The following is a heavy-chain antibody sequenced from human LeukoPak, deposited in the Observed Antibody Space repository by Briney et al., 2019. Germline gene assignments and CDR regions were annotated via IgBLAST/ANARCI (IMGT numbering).Heavy chain of an antibody. J-gene: IGHJ4*02. CDR1: GGSISSGDYY. CDR3: AREGQGSTHFDY. CDR2: IYYSGST. V-gene: IGHV4-30-4*08. D-gene: IGHD2-2*01. Sequence: PSETLSLTCTVSGGSISSGDYYWSWIRQPPGKGPEWIGYIYYSGSTYYNPSLKSRVTISVDTSKNQFSLKLSSVTAADTAVYYCAREGQGSTHFDYWGQGTLVTVSS.